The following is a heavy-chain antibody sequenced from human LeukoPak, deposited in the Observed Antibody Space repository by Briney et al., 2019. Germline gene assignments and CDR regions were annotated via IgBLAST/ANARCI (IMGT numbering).Heavy chain of an antibody. Sequence: GASVKVSCKASGGTFSSYAISWVRQAPGQGLEWMGGIIPIFGTANYAQKFQGRVTMTRDTSISTAYMELSRLRSDDTAVYYCARDRGYYYDSSGYYYDREYYFDYWGQGTLVTVSS. V-gene: IGHV1-69*05. D-gene: IGHD3-22*01. CDR2: IIPIFGTA. CDR1: GGTFSSYA. CDR3: ARDRGYYYDSSGYYYDREYYFDY. J-gene: IGHJ4*02.